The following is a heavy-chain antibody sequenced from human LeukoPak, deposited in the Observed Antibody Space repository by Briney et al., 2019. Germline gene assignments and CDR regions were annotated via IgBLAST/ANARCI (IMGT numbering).Heavy chain of an antibody. CDR3: ARRSYYDYVWGSYQDAFDI. Sequence: SQTLSLTCTVSGGSISSGSYYWSWIRQPAGKGLEWIGRIYTSGSTNYNPSLKSRVTISVDTSKNQFPLKLSSVTAADTAVYYCARRSYYDYVWGSYQDAFDIWGQGTMVTVPS. CDR1: GGSISSGSYY. J-gene: IGHJ3*02. D-gene: IGHD3-16*02. CDR2: IYTSGST. V-gene: IGHV4-61*02.